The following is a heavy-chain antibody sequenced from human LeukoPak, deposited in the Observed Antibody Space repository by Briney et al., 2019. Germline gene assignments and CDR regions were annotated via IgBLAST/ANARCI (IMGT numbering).Heavy chain of an antibody. CDR1: GFTFSSYA. CDR2: ISGSGGST. J-gene: IGHJ3*02. Sequence: GGSLRLSCAASGFTFSSYAMSWVRQAPGKGLEWVSAISGSGGSTYYADSVKGRFTISRDNAKNSLYLQMNSLRAEDTALYYCAKDLASDAFDIWGQGTMVTVSS. V-gene: IGHV3-23*01. CDR3: AKDLASDAFDI.